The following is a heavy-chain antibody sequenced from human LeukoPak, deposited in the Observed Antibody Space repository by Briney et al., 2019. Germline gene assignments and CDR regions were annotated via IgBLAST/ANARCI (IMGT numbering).Heavy chain of an antibody. V-gene: IGHV4-34*01. D-gene: IGHD3-22*01. CDR1: GGSFSGYY. CDR3: ARNYYHISGYHAY. Sequence: PSETLSLTCAVYGGSFSGYYWSWIRQPPGKGLEWIGEINHSGSTNYNPSLKSRVTISVDTSKNQFSLKLSSVTAADTAVYYCARNYYHISGYHAYWGQGTLVTVSS. CDR2: INHSGST. J-gene: IGHJ4*02.